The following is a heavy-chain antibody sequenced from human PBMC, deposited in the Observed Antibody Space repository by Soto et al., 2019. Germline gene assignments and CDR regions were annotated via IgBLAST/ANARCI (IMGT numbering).Heavy chain of an antibody. J-gene: IGHJ4*02. CDR2: ISSSGSTI. D-gene: IGHD3-22*01. V-gene: IGHV3-48*03. CDR1: GFTFSSYE. Sequence: EVQLVESGGGLVQPGGSLRLSCAASGFTFSSYEMNWVRQAPGKGLEWVSYISSSGSTIYYADSVKGRFTISRDNAKNSLYLQMNSLRAEDTAVYYCARVYYDSRGDCFDYWGQGTLVTVSS. CDR3: ARVYYDSRGDCFDY.